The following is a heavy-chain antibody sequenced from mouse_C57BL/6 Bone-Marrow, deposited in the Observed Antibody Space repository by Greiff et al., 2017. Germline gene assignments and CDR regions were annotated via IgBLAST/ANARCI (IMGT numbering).Heavy chain of an antibody. CDR3: ARGATVVASGYFDY. Sequence: VQLQQSGAELVKPGASVKISCKASGYAFSSYWMNWVKQRPGKGLEWIGQIYPGVGDTNYNGKFKGKATLTADKSSSTAYMQLSSLTSEDSAVYFCARGATVVASGYFDYWGQGTTLTVSA. V-gene: IGHV1-80*01. CDR2: IYPGVGDT. J-gene: IGHJ2*01. D-gene: IGHD1-1*01. CDR1: GYAFSSYW.